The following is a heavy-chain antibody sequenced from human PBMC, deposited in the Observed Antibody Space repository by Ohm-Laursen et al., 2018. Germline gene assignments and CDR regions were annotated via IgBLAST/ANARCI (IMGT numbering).Heavy chain of an antibody. CDR3: ARMEWPIDY. CDR1: GFTFTSSA. Sequence: ASVKVSCKASGFTFTSSAMQWVRQARGQGLEWMGWISSYNGNTIYAQNLQGRVTMTTDTSTSTAYMELRSLRSDDTAVYYCARMEWPIDYWGQGTLVTVSS. J-gene: IGHJ4*02. D-gene: IGHD3-3*01. V-gene: IGHV1-18*01. CDR2: ISSYNGNT.